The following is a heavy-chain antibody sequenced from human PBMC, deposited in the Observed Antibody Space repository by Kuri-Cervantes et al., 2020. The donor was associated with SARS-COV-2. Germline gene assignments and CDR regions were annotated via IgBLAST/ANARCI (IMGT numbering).Heavy chain of an antibody. CDR1: GGSISSSSYY. J-gene: IGHJ4*02. CDR2: IYYSGST. D-gene: IGHD6-13*01. Sequence: ESLKISCTVSGGSISSSSYYWGWIRQPPGKGLEWIGSIYYSGSTYYNPSLKSRVTISVDTSKNQFSLKLSSVTAADTAVYYCARGVIAAAPRLLMARPNFDYWGQGTLVTVSS. V-gene: IGHV4-39*07. CDR3: ARGVIAAAPRLLMARPNFDY.